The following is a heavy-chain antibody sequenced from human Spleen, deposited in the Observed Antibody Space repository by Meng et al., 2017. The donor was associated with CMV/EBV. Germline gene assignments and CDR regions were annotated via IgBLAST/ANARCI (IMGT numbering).Heavy chain of an antibody. CDR2: IRSSTTPI. D-gene: IGHD3-22*01. Sequence: GESLKISCAASGFTFSNYSMNWVRYAPGKGLEWVSYIRSSTTPIYYADSVKGRFTISRDNAKNSLYLQMNSLRAEGTAIYYCAREDYDSSGYSDFWGQGTLVTVSS. V-gene: IGHV3-48*04. CDR1: GFTFSNYS. CDR3: AREDYDSSGYSDF. J-gene: IGHJ4*02.